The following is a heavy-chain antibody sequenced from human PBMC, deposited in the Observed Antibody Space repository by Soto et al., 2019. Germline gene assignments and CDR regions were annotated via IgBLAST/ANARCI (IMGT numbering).Heavy chain of an antibody. D-gene: IGHD1-1*01. V-gene: IGHV4-30-4*01. CDR1: GGSISTVNDC. CDR3: VRGPSGEKVDY. J-gene: IGHJ4*02. CDR2: IYNGGST. Sequence: QVQLQESGPGLVKPSETLSLTCTVSGGSISTVNDCWSWIRQSPDKGLEWIGRIYNGGSTYNNPSLKCRVTISVDASKKQCSLELSSVSVADTVVYYCVRGPSGEKVDYWGQVTLVTASS.